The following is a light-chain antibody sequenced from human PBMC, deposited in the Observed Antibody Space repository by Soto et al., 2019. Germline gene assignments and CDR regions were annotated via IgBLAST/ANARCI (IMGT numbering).Light chain of an antibody. Sequence: EIVMTQSPATLSVSPGERATLSCRASQSVSSNLAWYQQKPGQAPRLLIYGASTMPTGIPARFSGSGSGTEFTLTINSLQSEDFAVYYCKQYNNWPPWTFGQGTKVEIK. V-gene: IGKV3-15*01. CDR2: GAS. J-gene: IGKJ1*01. CDR3: KQYNNWPPWT. CDR1: QSVSSN.